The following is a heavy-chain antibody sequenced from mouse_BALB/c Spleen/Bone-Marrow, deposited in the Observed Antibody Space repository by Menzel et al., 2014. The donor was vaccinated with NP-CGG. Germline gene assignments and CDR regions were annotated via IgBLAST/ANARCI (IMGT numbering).Heavy chain of an antibody. Sequence: QVQLQQSGPGLVQPSQSLFITCTVSGFSVISYGVHWVRQPPGKGLEWLGVIWSGGNTDYNAAFISRLSISKDNSKSQVFFKKNSLQADDTVIYYCGRNDYGIPLYAMYYWGQGTSLTVSS. V-gene: IGHV2-4*02. J-gene: IGHJ4*01. CDR3: GRNDYGIPLYAMYY. CDR1: GFSVISYG. CDR2: IWSGGNT. D-gene: IGHD2-1*01.